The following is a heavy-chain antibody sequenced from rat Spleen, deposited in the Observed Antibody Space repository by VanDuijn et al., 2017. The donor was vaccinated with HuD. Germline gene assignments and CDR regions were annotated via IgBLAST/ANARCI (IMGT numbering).Heavy chain of an antibody. CDR3: TRDHWEEDNWFAY. V-gene: IGHV2-15*01. CDR2: IWAGGGT. D-gene: IGHD5-1*01. Sequence: QVQLKESGPGLVQPSQTLSLTCTVSGFSLTSYHVSRVRQPPGKSLVWMGTIWAGGGTNYNSAVQSRLSISRDTSKSQVFLKMNSLQTDDTGTYYCTRDHWEEDNWFAYWGQGTLVTVSS. J-gene: IGHJ3*01. CDR1: GFSLTSYH.